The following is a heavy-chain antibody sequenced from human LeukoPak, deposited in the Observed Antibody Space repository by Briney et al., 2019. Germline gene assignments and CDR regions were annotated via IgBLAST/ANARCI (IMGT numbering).Heavy chain of an antibody. Sequence: GGSLRLSCAASGFTFSNYWMHWVRQAPGKGLVWVARMNSDGTTTNYADSMKGRFTISRDNAENTLFLQMNSLGAEDTAVYYCARAGWYRFDYWGQGTLVTVSS. CDR1: GFTFSNYW. V-gene: IGHV3-74*01. D-gene: IGHD6-19*01. CDR2: MNSDGTTT. CDR3: ARAGWYRFDY. J-gene: IGHJ4*02.